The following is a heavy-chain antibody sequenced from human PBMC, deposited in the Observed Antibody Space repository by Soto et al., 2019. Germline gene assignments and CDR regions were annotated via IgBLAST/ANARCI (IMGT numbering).Heavy chain of an antibody. CDR1: GFTFSSYE. D-gene: IGHD6-19*01. V-gene: IGHV3-48*03. Sequence: GGSLRLSCAASGFTFSSYEMNWVRQAPGKGLEWVSYISSSGSTIYYADSVKGRFTISRDNAKNSLYLQMNSLRAEDTAVYYCARVGSSGWCFDYWGQGTTGTVYS. J-gene: IGHJ4*02. CDR2: ISSSGSTI. CDR3: ARVGSSGWCFDY.